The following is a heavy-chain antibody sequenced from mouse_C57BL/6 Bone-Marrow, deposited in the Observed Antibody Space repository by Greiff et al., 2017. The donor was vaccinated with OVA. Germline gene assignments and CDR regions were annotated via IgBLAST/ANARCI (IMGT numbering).Heavy chain of an antibody. J-gene: IGHJ3*01. CDR3: ARHERLPFAY. Sequence: EVKLMESGGDLVKPGGSLKLSCAASGFTFSSYGMSWVRQTPDKRLEWVATISSGGSYTYYPDSVKGRFTISRDNAKNTLYLQISSLKSEDTAMYYCARHERLPFAYWGQGTLVTVSA. CDR2: ISSGGSYT. V-gene: IGHV5-6*01. CDR1: GFTFSSYG.